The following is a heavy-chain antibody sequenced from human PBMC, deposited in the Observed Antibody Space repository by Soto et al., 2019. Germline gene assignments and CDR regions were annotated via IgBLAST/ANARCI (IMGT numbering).Heavy chain of an antibody. Sequence: ASVKVSCKASGHSITSHYMHWVRQAPGQGLEWMGTIDPTGGRTNYAQKVQGRVTMTTDTSTSTAYMELRSLRSDDTAVYYCARGVGSGSYYNQYNWFDPWGQGTLVTVSS. CDR1: GHSITSHY. CDR3: ARGVGSGSYYNQYNWFDP. V-gene: IGHV1-46*01. CDR2: IDPTGGRT. J-gene: IGHJ5*02. D-gene: IGHD3-10*01.